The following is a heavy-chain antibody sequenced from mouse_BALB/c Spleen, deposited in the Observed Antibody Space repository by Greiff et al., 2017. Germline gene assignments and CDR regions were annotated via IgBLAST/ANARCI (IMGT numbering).Heavy chain of an antibody. J-gene: IGHJ4*01. CDR1: GFTFSSFG. CDR3: ARRGYDGYFCAMDY. Sequence: DVQLVESGGGLVQPGGSRKLSCAASGFTFSSFGMHWVRQAPEKGLEWVAYISSGSSTIYYADTVKGRFTISRDNPKNILYLQMSSLRSEDTAMYYCARRGYDGYFCAMDYWGQGTSVTVSS. CDR2: ISSGSSTI. D-gene: IGHD2-3*01. V-gene: IGHV5-17*02.